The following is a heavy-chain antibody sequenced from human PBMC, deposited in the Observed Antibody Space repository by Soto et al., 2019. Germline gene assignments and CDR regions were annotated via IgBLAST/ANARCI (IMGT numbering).Heavy chain of an antibody. V-gene: IGHV4-59*01. J-gene: IGHJ2*01. CDR1: GGSISSYY. Sequence: QVQLQESGPGLVKPSETLSLTCTVSGGSISSYYWSWIRQPPGKGLEWIGYIYYSGSTNYHPSLKSRVTLSVDTSKNQFSLKLSSVTAADTAVYYCARKGVPRDWYFDLWGRGTLVTVSS. CDR3: ARKGVPRDWYFDL. D-gene: IGHD2-8*01. CDR2: IYYSGST.